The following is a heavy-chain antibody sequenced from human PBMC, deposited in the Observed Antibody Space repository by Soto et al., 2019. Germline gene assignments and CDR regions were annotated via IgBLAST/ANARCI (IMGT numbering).Heavy chain of an antibody. V-gene: IGHV1-69*04. CDR3: ARDRSLTVTTVYYYYYMDA. CDR1: GGTSSSYT. Sequence: SVKVSCKASGGTSSSYTISWVRQAPGQGLEWMGRIIPILGIANYAQKFQGRVTMTADKSTSTAYMELRSLRSDDTAVYYSARDRSLTVTTVYYYYYMDAWGKGTKVTVSS. J-gene: IGHJ6*03. CDR2: IIPILGIA. D-gene: IGHD4-4*01.